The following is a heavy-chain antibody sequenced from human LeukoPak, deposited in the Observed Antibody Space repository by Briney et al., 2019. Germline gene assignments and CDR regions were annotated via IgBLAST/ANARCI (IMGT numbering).Heavy chain of an antibody. J-gene: IGHJ5*02. Sequence: PSETRSLTCAVYGGSFSGYYWSWIRQPPGKGLEWIGEINHSGSTNYNPSLKSRVTISVDTSKNQFSLKLSSVTAADTAVYYCARAVRLWWLSSWFDPWGQGTLVTVSS. D-gene: IGHD5-12*01. CDR1: GGSFSGYY. CDR2: INHSGST. V-gene: IGHV4-34*01. CDR3: ARAVRLWWLSSWFDP.